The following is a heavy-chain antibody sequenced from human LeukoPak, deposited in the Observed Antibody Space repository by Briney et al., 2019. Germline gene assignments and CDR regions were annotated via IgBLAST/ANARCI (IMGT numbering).Heavy chain of an antibody. CDR2: ISYDGSNK. J-gene: IGHJ4*02. Sequence: PGGSLRLSCAASGFTFGSCVMHWVRQAPGKGLEWVALISYDGSNKYYADSVKGRFTISRDNSKNTLYLQMNSLRAEDTAVYYCVRDGPRVYCSSTSCFEYYLDYWGQGTLVTVSS. CDR3: VRDGPRVYCSSTSCFEYYLDY. CDR1: GFTFGSCV. D-gene: IGHD2-2*01. V-gene: IGHV3-30-3*01.